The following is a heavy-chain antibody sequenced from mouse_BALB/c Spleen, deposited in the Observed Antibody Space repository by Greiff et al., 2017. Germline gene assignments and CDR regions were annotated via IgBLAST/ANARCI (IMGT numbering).Heavy chain of an antibody. CDR2: ISSGGGST. CDR1: GFAFSSYD. D-gene: IGHD2-2*01. Sequence: EVKLMESGGGLVKPGGSLKLSCAASGFAFSSYDMSWVRQTPEKRLEWVAYISSGGGSTYYPDTVKGRFTISRDNAKNTLYLQMSSLKSEDTAMYYCERHGYLAWFAYWGQGTLVTVSA. CDR3: ERHGYLAWFAY. V-gene: IGHV5-12-1*01. J-gene: IGHJ3*01.